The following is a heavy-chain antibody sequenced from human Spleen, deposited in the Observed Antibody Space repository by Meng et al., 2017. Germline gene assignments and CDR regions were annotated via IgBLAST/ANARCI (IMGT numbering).Heavy chain of an antibody. D-gene: IGHD5-24*01. J-gene: IGHJ4*02. V-gene: IGHV3-23*01. CDR2: ISGGSGDTK. CDR1: GFTFSSYA. CDR3: ARWTSHYDF. Sequence: EVQLLESGGGFVQPGGSLRLSCAASGFTFSSYAINWARQAPGKGLEWVSAISGGSGDTKLYADSVKGRFTISRDNSKSTLYLQMNSLRVDDTAVYHCARWTSHYDFWGQGTLVTVSS.